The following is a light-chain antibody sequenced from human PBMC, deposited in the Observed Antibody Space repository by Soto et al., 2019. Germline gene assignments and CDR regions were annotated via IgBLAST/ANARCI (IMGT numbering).Light chain of an antibody. CDR3: QQSYGTPWT. V-gene: IGKV1-39*01. CDR2: AAS. J-gene: IGKJ1*01. CDR1: QSISTS. Sequence: DIQMTQSPSSLSASVGDRVTIACRTSQSISTSLNWYQQKPGKAPKLLIYAASSLQSGVPSRFSGSGAGTDFTLTISSLQPEDFATYYCQQSYGTPWTFGQGTKVDIK.